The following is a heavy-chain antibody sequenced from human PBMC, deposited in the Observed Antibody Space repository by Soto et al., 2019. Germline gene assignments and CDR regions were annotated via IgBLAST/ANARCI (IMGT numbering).Heavy chain of an antibody. CDR1: VFTSSG. D-gene: IGHD3-3*01. J-gene: IGHJ3*01. V-gene: IGHV1-18*04. Sequence: XSVKVSCKASVFTSSGISWVRQAPGQRLEWMGWISTHNGNTIYAQKFQGRVIMTMDTSTTTVYMELRSLRPDDTAVYLCAREGILGLFDAYDLWGQGTMVTVSS. CDR2: ISTHNGNT. CDR3: AREGILGLFDAYDL.